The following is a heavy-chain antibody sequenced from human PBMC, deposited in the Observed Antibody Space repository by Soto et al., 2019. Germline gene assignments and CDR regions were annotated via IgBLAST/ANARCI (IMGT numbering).Heavy chain of an antibody. CDR2: ISYDGSNK. J-gene: IGHJ4*02. V-gene: IGHV3-30*03. CDR1: GFTFSSYG. Sequence: GGSLRLSCAASGFTFSSYGLHWVRQAPGKGLEWVAVISYDGSNKYYADSVKGRFTISRDNSKNTLYLQMNSLRAEDTAVYYCSSDIPGHPSFCGQGSLVTVSS. CDR3: SSDIPGHPSF.